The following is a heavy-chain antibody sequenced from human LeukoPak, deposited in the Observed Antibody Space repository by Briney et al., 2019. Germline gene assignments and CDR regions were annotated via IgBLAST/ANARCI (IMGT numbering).Heavy chain of an antibody. CDR2: IIPIFGTA. CDR3: ARGYSSGWYGPYYFDY. CDR1: GGTFSSYA. D-gene: IGHD6-19*01. Sequence: SVKVSCKASGGTFSSYAISWVRQAPGQGLEWMGGIIPIFGTANYAQKFQGRVTITADESTSTAYMELSSLRSEDTAVYYCARGYSSGWYGPYYFDYWGQGTLVTVSS. V-gene: IGHV1-69*13. J-gene: IGHJ4*02.